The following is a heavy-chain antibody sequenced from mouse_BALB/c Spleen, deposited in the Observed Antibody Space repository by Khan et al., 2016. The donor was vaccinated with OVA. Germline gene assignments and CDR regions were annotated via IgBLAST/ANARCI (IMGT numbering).Heavy chain of an antibody. CDR1: GYTFTDYY. D-gene: IGHD1-2*01. CDR3: ARRNYFGYTFAY. V-gene: IGHV1-77*01. Sequence: QVQLQQSGAELARPGASVKLSCKASGYTFTDYYINWVKLRTGQGLEWIGEISPGSGDTYYNERFMGKATLTADNSSSTAYMQPSSLTSEASAVYFCARRNYFGYTFAYWGQGTLVTVSA. J-gene: IGHJ3*01. CDR2: ISPGSGDT.